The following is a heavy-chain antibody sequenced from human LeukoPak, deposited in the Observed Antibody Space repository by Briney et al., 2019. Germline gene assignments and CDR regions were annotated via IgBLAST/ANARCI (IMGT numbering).Heavy chain of an antibody. J-gene: IGHJ5*02. CDR3: TKSEWVPKS. D-gene: IGHD5-12*01. V-gene: IGHV3-7*01. CDR1: GYSFGIYW. CDR2: INQDGTGT. Sequence: GSLRLSCAGSGYSFGIYWMSWVRQAPGKGLEWVANINQDGTGTYYVDSVRGRFTVSRDNTRNSLYLQMNSLRAEDTAVYYCTKSEWVPKSWGQGTLVTVSS.